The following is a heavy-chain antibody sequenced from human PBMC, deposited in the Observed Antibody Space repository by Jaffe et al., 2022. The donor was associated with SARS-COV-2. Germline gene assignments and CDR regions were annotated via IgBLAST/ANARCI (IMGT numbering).Heavy chain of an antibody. V-gene: IGHV3-30-3*01. CDR1: GFTFSSYA. CDR2: ISYDGSNK. Sequence: QVQLVESGGGVVQPGRSLRLSCAASGFTFSSYAMHWVRQAPGKGLEWVAVISYDGSNKYYADSVKGRFTISRDNSKNTLYLQMNSLRAEDTAVYYCARDTIVVVPAAIPYYYYYYGMDVWGQGTTVTVSS. J-gene: IGHJ6*02. CDR3: ARDTIVVVPAAIPYYYYYYGMDV. D-gene: IGHD2-2*01.